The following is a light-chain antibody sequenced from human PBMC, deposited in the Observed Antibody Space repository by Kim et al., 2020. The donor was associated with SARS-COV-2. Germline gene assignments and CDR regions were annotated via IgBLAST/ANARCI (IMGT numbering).Light chain of an antibody. CDR2: SAS. CDR3: QQYYTYPPYT. Sequence: AVRMTQSPSSISASTGDRVTSTCRASQGISTYLAWYQQKPGKAPKLLIYSASTLQSGVPSRFSGSGSGTDFSLTINRLQSEDFATYYCQQYYTYPPYTFGQGTKLEI. V-gene: IGKV1-8*01. J-gene: IGKJ2*01. CDR1: QGISTY.